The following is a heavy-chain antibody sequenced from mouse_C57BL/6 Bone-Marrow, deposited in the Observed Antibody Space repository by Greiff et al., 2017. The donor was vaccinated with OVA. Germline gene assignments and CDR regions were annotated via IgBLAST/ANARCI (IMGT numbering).Heavy chain of an antibody. CDR1: GYTFTDYY. D-gene: IGHD1-1*01. Sequence: VQLQQSGPVLVKPGASVKMSCKASGYTFTDYYMNWVKQSHGKSLEWIGVINPYNGGTSYNQKFKGKATLTVDKSSSTAYMQLSSLTSEDSAVYYCARIYYYGSSLDYWGQGTTLTVSS. CDR2: INPYNGGT. V-gene: IGHV1-19*01. J-gene: IGHJ2*01. CDR3: ARIYYYGSSLDY.